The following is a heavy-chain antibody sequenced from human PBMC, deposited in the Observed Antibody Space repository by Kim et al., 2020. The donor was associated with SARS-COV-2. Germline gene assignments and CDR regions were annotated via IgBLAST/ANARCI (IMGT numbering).Heavy chain of an antibody. CDR2: ISKRGSYI. D-gene: IGHD3-10*01. CDR3: ARGPDAPRGEHGMEV. CDR1: GFSFSDYS. J-gene: IGHJ6*02. V-gene: IGHV3-21*01. Sequence: GGSLRLSCAASGFSFSDYSMNWVRQAPGEGLEWVSSISKRGSYIYQAASVRGRFTISRDNANSTLFLQMNTVTVGDTAVYYCARGPDAPRGEHGMEVWG.